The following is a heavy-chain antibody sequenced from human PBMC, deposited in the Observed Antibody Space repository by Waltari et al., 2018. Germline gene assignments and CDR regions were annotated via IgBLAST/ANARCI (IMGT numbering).Heavy chain of an antibody. Sequence: QVQLVQSGAEVKKPGSSVKVSCKASGGTFSSYAISWVRQAPGQGLEWMGGILPIFGTANYAQKFQGRVTITTDESTSTACMELSRLISEDTAVYYCAGYYYGSGSYYKFDPWGQGTLVTVSS. CDR1: GGTFSSYA. J-gene: IGHJ5*02. V-gene: IGHV1-69*05. CDR2: ILPIFGTA. D-gene: IGHD3-10*01. CDR3: AGYYYGSGSYYKFDP.